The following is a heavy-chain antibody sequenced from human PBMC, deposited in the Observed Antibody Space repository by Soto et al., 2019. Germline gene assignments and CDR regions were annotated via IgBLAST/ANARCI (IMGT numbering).Heavy chain of an antibody. CDR3: AKDMGSSSHYYYYGMDV. CDR2: ISWNSGSI. J-gene: IGHJ6*02. V-gene: IGHV3-9*01. Sequence: GGSLRLSCAASGFTFGDYAIHWVRQAPGKGLEWVSGISWNSGSIGYADSVKGRFTISRDNAKNSLCLQMNSLRAEDTALYYCAKDMGSSSHYYYYGMDVWGQGTTVTVPS. D-gene: IGHD6-6*01. CDR1: GFTFGDYA.